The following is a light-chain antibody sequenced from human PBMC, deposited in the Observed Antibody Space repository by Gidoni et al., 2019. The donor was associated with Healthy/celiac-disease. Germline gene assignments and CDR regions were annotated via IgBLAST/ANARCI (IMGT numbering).Light chain of an antibody. CDR3: QQSYSTPRT. J-gene: IGKJ1*01. V-gene: IGKV1-39*01. CDR1: QSISSY. Sequence: DIQMTQSPSSLSASVGDRVTITCRASQSISSYLNWYQQKPGKAPKLLIYAASSLQSGVPSRLSGSGYGTDFTLTISSLQPEDFETYYCQQSYSTPRTFGQGTKVEIK. CDR2: AAS.